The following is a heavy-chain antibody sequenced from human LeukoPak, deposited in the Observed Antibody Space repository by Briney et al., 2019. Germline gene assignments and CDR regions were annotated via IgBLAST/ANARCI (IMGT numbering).Heavy chain of an antibody. CDR2: IIPILGIA. J-gene: IGHJ4*02. V-gene: IGHV1-69*04. Sequence: SVKVSCKASGGTFSSYAISWVRQAPGQGLEWMGRIIPILGIANYAQKFQGRVTITADKSTSTAYMELSSLRSEDTAVYYCARGGRKTYYDILTGYYPFDYWGQGTLVTVSS. CDR3: ARGGRKTYYDILTGYYPFDY. CDR1: GGTFSSYA. D-gene: IGHD3-9*01.